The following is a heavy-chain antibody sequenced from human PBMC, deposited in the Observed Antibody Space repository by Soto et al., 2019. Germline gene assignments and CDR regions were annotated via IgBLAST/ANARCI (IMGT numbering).Heavy chain of an antibody. Sequence: PGGSLRLSCVASGFTFSGYSVNWVRQAPGKGLEWVSYISSGSKTIYYADSVRGRFTVSRDNAKNSQSLQMNSLRDEDTAVYYCVREDILGARSFDYWGQGTLVTVSS. D-gene: IGHD1-26*01. J-gene: IGHJ4*02. CDR3: VREDILGARSFDY. CDR2: ISSGSKTI. CDR1: GFTFSGYS. V-gene: IGHV3-48*02.